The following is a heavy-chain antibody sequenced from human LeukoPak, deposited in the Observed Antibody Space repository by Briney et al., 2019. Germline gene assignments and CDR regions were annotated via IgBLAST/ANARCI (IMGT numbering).Heavy chain of an antibody. CDR1: GYTFTSYY. Sequence: VASVKVSCKASGYTFTSYYMHWVRQAPGQGLEWMGIINPSGGSTSYAQKFQGRVTMTRDTSTSTVYMELRSLRSDDTAVYYCARDLSGWPNYYYYGMDVWGQGTTVTVSS. CDR2: INPSGGST. J-gene: IGHJ6*02. V-gene: IGHV1-46*01. CDR3: ARDLSGWPNYYYYGMDV. D-gene: IGHD6-19*01.